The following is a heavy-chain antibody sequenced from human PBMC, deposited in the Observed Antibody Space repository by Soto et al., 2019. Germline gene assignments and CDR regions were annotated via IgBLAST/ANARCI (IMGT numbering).Heavy chain of an antibody. CDR2: ISSDGSNK. CDR1: GFTFSSYG. V-gene: IGHV3-30*03. J-gene: IGHJ4*02. Sequence: QVQLVESGGGVVQPGRSLRLSCAASGFTFSSYGMHWVRQAPGKGLEWVAVISSDGSNKYYAVSVKGRFTISRDNSKNTLNLQMNSLRAEDTAVYYCARELTDWTPAYWGQGSLVTVSS. D-gene: IGHD3-9*01. CDR3: ARELTDWTPAY.